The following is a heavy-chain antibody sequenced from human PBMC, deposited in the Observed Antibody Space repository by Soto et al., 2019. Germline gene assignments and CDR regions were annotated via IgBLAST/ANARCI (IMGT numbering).Heavy chain of an antibody. V-gene: IGHV4-34*01. CDR1: GGSFSGYY. J-gene: IGHJ4*02. CDR2: INHSGST. CDR3: ASTRIAGRTPLYFDY. D-gene: IGHD1-26*01. Sequence: QVQLQQWGAGLLKPSETLSLTCAVYGGSFSGYYWSWIRQPPGKGLEWIGEINHSGSTNYNPSLKSRVTIAVDTSKNQFSLKLSSVTAADTAVYYCASTRIAGRTPLYFDYWGQGTLVTVSS.